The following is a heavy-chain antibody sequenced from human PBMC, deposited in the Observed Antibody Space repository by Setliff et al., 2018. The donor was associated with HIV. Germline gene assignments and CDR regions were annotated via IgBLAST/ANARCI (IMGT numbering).Heavy chain of an antibody. CDR3: STLVGANPYHDAFDV. V-gene: IGHV3-73*01. J-gene: IGHJ3*01. CDR2: IGSKANSYAT. Sequence: PGGSLRLSCAASGFTFSNAWMNWVRQASGKGLEWVGRIGSKANSYATAYAASVKGRFTTSREDSKNTAYLQMNSLKTEDTAVYYCSTLVGANPYHDAFDVWGQGTKVTVSS. CDR1: GFTFSNAW. D-gene: IGHD1-26*01.